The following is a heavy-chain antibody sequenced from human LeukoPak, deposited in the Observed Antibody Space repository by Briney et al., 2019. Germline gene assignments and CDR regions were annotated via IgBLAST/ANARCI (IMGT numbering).Heavy chain of an antibody. V-gene: IGHV3-7*01. CDR3: ARHRYGSGSYYRTRYFDY. CDR2: IKQDGSEK. D-gene: IGHD3-10*01. Sequence: PGGSLRLSCAASGFTFSSYWMSWVRQAPGKGLEWVANIKQDGSEKYYVDSVKGRFTISRDNAKNSLYLQMNSLRAEDTAVYYCARHRYGSGSYYRTRYFDYWGQGTLVTVSS. J-gene: IGHJ4*02. CDR1: GFTFSSYW.